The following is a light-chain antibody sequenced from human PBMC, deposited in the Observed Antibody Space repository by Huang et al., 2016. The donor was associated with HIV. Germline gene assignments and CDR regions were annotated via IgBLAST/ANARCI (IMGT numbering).Light chain of an antibody. V-gene: IGKV1-39*01. J-gene: IGKJ2*01. CDR2: AAS. CDR3: QQSYSTLRYT. CDR1: QSNRSY. Sequence: DIQMTQSPSSLSASVGDRVTITCRASQSNRSYLNWYQQKPGKSPKLLIYAASSLQSGVPSRFSGSGSGTDFTLTISSLQPEDFATYYCQQSYSTLRYTFGQGTKLEIK.